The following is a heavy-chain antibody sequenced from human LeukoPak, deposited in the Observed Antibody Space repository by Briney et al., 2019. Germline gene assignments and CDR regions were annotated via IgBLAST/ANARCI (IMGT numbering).Heavy chain of an antibody. D-gene: IGHD1-26*01. J-gene: IGHJ4*02. V-gene: IGHV3-30*04. Sequence: GGSLRLSRAASGFTFSSYAMHWVRQAPGKGLEWVAVISYDGSNKYYADSVKGRFTISRDNSKNTLYLQMNSLRAEDTAVYYCARDQWELGRGFDYWGQGTLVTVSS. CDR3: ARDQWELGRGFDY. CDR2: ISYDGSNK. CDR1: GFTFSSYA.